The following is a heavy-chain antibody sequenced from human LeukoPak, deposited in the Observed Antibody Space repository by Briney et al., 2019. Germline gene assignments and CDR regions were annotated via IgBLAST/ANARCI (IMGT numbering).Heavy chain of an antibody. D-gene: IGHD2-2*01. CDR3: ARDSIHCSSTSCPYDP. CDR1: GYTFTGYY. CDR2: INPNSGGT. J-gene: IGHJ5*02. V-gene: IGHV1-2*02. Sequence: ASVKVSCKASGYTFTGYYMHWVRQAPGQGLEWMGWINPNSGGTNYAQKFQGRVTMTRDTSISTAYMELSRLRSDDTAVYYCARDSIHCSSTSCPYDPWGQGTLVTVSS.